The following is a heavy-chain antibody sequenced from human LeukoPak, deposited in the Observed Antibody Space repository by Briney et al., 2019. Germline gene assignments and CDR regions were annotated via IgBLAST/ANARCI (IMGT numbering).Heavy chain of an antibody. J-gene: IGHJ4*02. CDR1: GFTFSDYY. D-gene: IGHD6-13*01. Sequence: GGSLRLSCAASGFTFSDYYMNWIRQAPGQGLEWVSYIASSGSTIYYADSVKGRFTISRDNAKNSLYLQMNSLRAEDTAVYYCARDGSSWSFDYWGQGTLVTVSS. V-gene: IGHV3-11*01. CDR2: IASSGSTI. CDR3: ARDGSSWSFDY.